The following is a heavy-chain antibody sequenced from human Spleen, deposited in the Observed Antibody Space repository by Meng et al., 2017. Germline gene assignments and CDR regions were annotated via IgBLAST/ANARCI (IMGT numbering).Heavy chain of an antibody. J-gene: IGHJ4*02. CDR3: ARDGGNYDFDY. V-gene: IGHV1-2*06. D-gene: IGHD1-7*01. CDR1: EYTFIDAD. Sequence: QVQLVQFGAGRKKPGASVKLSCRAAEYTFIDADVHWVRQAPGQGLEWMGRIMPSSGDANSAQKFLGRVTLTWDTSISTAYMELSSLRSDDTAIYYCARDGGNYDFDYWGQGTLVTVSS. CDR2: IMPSSGDA.